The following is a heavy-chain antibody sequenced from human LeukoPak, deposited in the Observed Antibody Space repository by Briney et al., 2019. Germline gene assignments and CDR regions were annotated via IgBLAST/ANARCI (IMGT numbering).Heavy chain of an antibody. CDR1: GYTFSNSH. CDR3: AKDGGVDPTMASLDYFDL. V-gene: IGHV1-46*01. CDR2: INPLDVAT. D-gene: IGHD5-18*01. J-gene: IGHJ4*02. Sequence: ASVKVSCKAFGYTFSNSHMHWVRQVPGLGLEWMGIINPLDVATSYAQKFQGRVTMTSDTSTSTVYMELGSLKSEDTAVYYCAKDGGVDPTMASLDYFDLWGQGTLVTVSS.